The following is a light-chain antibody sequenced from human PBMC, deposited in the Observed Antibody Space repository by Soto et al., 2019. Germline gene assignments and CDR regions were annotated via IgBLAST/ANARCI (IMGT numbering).Light chain of an antibody. CDR2: KAS. CDR1: QTIVNW. Sequence: DIQMTQSPSTLSASVGDRVTITCRASQTIVNWLAWYQQKPGKAPKLLISKASNLESGVPSRFSGSGSGTEFTLTISSLQPDDFATYYCQQYNSYWTFGQGTKVDI. CDR3: QQYNSYWT. V-gene: IGKV1-5*03. J-gene: IGKJ1*01.